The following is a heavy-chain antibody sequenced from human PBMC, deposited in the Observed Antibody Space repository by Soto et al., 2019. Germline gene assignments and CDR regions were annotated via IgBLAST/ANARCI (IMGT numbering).Heavy chain of an antibody. D-gene: IGHD3-3*01. V-gene: IGHV4-38-2*02. Sequence: SETLSLTCAVSGYSISSGYYWGWIRQPPGKGLEWIGSIYHSGSTYYNPSLKSRVTISVDTSKNQFSPKLSSVTAADTAVYYWAGEGDDVLRFLEWLSDGGRYFDYWGQGTLVTVSS. CDR1: GYSISSGYY. CDR3: AGEGDDVLRFLEWLSDGGRYFDY. CDR2: IYHSGST. J-gene: IGHJ4*02.